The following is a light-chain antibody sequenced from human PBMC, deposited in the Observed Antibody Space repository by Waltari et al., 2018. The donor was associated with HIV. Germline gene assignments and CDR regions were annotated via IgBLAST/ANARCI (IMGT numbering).Light chain of an antibody. J-gene: IGLJ3*02. CDR3: ALYMTGAKWV. CDR2: STY. Sequence: QTVVTQEPSFSVSPGGTVTLTCALNSDSVSINYTPGWFQQTPGQAPRTLISSTYSRSSGVPDRFSGSILGNKAALTITGAQADDDSVYFCALYMTGAKWVFGGGTKLTVL. CDR1: SDSVSINYT. V-gene: IGLV8-61*01.